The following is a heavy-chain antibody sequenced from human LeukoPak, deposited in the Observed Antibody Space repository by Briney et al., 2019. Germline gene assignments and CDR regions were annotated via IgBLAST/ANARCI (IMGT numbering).Heavy chain of an antibody. CDR3: ARTDCTNGVCYVAPEDY. V-gene: IGHV1-8*01. J-gene: IGHJ4*02. CDR1: GYTFTSYD. CDR2: MNPNSGNT. D-gene: IGHD2-8*01. Sequence: ASVKVSCKASGYTFTSYDINWVRQATGQGLGWMGWMNPNSGNTGYAQKFQGRVTMTRNTSISTAYMELSSLRSEDTAVYYCARTDCTNGVCYVAPEDYWGQGTLVTVSS.